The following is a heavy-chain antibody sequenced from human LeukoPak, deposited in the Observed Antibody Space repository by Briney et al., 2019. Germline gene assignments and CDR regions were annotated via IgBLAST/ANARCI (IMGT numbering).Heavy chain of an antibody. CDR2: MNPKSGDT. V-gene: IGHV1-8*03. CDR1: GYSFTNYD. D-gene: IGHD2-21*01. J-gene: IGHJ4*02. Sequence: ASVKVSCKASGYSFTNYDINWVRQATGQGLEWMGWMNPKSGDTGYSQKFQGRVFITRDTSINTAYMELSSLGSEDTAVYYCARDGLGDTPFDYWGQGTLVTVSS. CDR3: ARDGLGDTPFDY.